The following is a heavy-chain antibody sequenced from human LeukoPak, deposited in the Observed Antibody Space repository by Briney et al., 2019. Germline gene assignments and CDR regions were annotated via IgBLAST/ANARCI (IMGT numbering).Heavy chain of an antibody. CDR3: ARRGSGSWRFDY. CDR2: INHSGST. V-gene: IGHV4-34*01. D-gene: IGHD1-26*01. J-gene: IGHJ4*02. Sequence: SETLSLTCAVYGGSFSGYYWSWIRQPPGKGLEWIGEINHSGSTNYNPSLKSRVTISVDTSKNQFSLKLSSVTAADTAVYYCARRGSGSWRFDYWGQGTLVTVSS. CDR1: GGSFSGYY.